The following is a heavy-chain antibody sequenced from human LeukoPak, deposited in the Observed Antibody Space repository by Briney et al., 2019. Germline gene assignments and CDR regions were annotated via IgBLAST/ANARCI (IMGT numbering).Heavy chain of an antibody. J-gene: IGHJ6*03. V-gene: IGHV1-8*02. CDR2: MNPISGNT. D-gene: IGHD1-14*01. CDR3: ARVQTGYYYYYYMDV. CDR1: GYTFSNND. Sequence: ASVKVSCKASGYTFSNNDINWVRQAPGQGLEWMGWMNPISGNTGFAQKFQGRVTMTRNTSISTAYMELSSLRSEDTAVYYCARVQTGYYYYYYMDVWGKGTTVTISS.